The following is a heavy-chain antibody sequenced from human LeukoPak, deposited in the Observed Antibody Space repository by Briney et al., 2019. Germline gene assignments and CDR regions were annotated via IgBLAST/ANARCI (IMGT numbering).Heavy chain of an antibody. D-gene: IGHD6-13*01. CDR2: ISSSGSTI. J-gene: IGHJ4*02. CDR3: ARVGYSSSWYRKYYFDY. V-gene: IGHV3-48*03. Sequence: GGSLRLSCAASGFTFSSYEMNWVRQASGKGLEWVSYISSSGSTIYYADSVKGRFTISRDNAKNSLYLQMNSLRAEDTAVYYCARVGYSSSWYRKYYFDYWGQGTLVTVSS. CDR1: GFTFSSYE.